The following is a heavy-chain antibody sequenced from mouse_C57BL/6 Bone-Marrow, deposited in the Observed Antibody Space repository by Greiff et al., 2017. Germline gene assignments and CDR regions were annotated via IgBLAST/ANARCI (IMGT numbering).Heavy chain of an antibody. Sequence: EVQRVESEGGLVQPGSSMKLSCTASGFTFSDYYMAWVRQVPEKGLEWVANINYDGSSTYYLDSLNSRFIISRDNAKNILYLQMSSLKSEDTATYYCARVRYYGSRDYYAMDYWGQGTSVTVSS. CDR1: GFTFSDYY. CDR2: INYDGSST. D-gene: IGHD1-1*01. V-gene: IGHV5-16*01. CDR3: ARVRYYGSRDYYAMDY. J-gene: IGHJ4*01.